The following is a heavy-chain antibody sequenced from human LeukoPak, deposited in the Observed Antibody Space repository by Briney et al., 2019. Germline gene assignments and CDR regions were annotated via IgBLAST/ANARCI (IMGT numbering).Heavy chain of an antibody. CDR2: IIPIFGIA. Sequence: GASVKVSCKASGGTFSSYAISWVRQAPGQGLEWMGRIIPIFGIANYAQKFQGRVTITADKSTSTAYMELSSLRSEDTAVYYCAKASPYYRDSSGFLGFQHWRHRSLVT. V-gene: IGHV1-69*04. D-gene: IGHD3-22*01. J-gene: IGHJ1*01. CDR1: GGTFSSYA. CDR3: AKASPYYRDSSGFLGFQH.